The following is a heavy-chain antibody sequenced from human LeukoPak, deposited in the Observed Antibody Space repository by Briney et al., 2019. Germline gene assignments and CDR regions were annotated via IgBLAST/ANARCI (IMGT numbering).Heavy chain of an antibody. J-gene: IGHJ4*02. V-gene: IGHV3-21*01. CDR2: ISSSSIYI. CDR1: GFTFSSYS. D-gene: IGHD2-2*02. Sequence: KTGGSLRLSCAASGFTFSSYSMNWVRQAPGKGLEWVSYISSSSIYIYYASSVKGRFTISRDNAKNSLYLQMNSLRAEDTAVYYCARDIVTVQLLYTGGAFDYWGQGTLVTVSS. CDR3: ARDIVTVQLLYTGGAFDY.